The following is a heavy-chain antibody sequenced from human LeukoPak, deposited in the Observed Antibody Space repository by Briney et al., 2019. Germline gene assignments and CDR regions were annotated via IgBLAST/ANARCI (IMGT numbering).Heavy chain of an antibody. CDR2: ISAYNGNT. Sequence: GASVKVSCKASGCTFTSYGISWVRQAPGQGLEWMGWISAYNGNTNYAQKLQGRVTMTTDTSTSTAYMELRSLRSDDTAVYYCARVRYDYVWGSPPAFDLWGQGTMVTVSS. D-gene: IGHD3-16*01. J-gene: IGHJ3*01. V-gene: IGHV1-18*01. CDR1: GCTFTSYG. CDR3: ARVRYDYVWGSPPAFDL.